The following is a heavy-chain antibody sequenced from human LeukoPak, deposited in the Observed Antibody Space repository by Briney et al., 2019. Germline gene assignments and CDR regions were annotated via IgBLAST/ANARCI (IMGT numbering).Heavy chain of an antibody. CDR3: AREGGDYGDYAYYYGMDV. CDR1: GFTFSNYA. V-gene: IGHV3-30-3*01. J-gene: IGHJ6*02. D-gene: IGHD4-17*01. Sequence: PGRSLRLSCAATGFTFSNYAIHWGRQAPGKGLEWVAFISDDGSRQHYADSVKGRFTISRDNSKNTLNLQMNSLRAEDTAVYYCAREGGDYGDYAYYYGMDVWGQGTTVTVSS. CDR2: ISDDGSRQ.